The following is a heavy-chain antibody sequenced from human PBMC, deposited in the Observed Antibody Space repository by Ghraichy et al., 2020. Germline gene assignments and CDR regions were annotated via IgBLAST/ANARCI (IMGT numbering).Heavy chain of an antibody. J-gene: IGHJ4*02. CDR1: GFTFSSFP. CDR2: ISVSVGST. Sequence: GGSLRLSCTASGFTFSSFPMSWVRQAPGKGLEWVSAISVSVGSTYYSDSVKGRFTISRDNSKNTLYLQMNTLRAEDTAVYYCAKYIWGSYPDCWGQGALVTVSS. V-gene: IGHV3-23*01. CDR3: AKYIWGSYPDC. D-gene: IGHD3-16*01.